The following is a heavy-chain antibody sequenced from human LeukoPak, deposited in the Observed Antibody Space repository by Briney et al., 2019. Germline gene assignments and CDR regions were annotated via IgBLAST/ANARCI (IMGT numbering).Heavy chain of an antibody. CDR2: ISGDGGST. D-gene: IGHD6-13*01. Sequence: PGGSLRLSCAASGFTFDDYAMHWVRQAPGKGLEWVSLISGDGGSTYYADSVKGRFTISRDNSKNSLYLQMSSLKTDDTALYYCAKDIRSDSSTWSRYFYYGMDVWGQGTTVTVSS. V-gene: IGHV3-43*02. CDR3: AKDIRSDSSTWSRYFYYGMDV. J-gene: IGHJ6*02. CDR1: GFTFDDYA.